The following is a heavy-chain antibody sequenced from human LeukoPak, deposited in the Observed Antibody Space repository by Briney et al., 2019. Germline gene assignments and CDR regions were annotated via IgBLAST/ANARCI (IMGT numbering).Heavy chain of an antibody. CDR2: IYYDGSNI. CDR1: EFTFTTYG. Sequence: GGSLRLSCAASEFTFTTYGMHWVRQAPGKGLEWVAFIYYDGSNIHYADYVKGRFTISRDISKNTLYLQMDSLRAEDTAIYYCARDWKTNSFDYWGQGTLVTVSS. J-gene: IGHJ4*02. V-gene: IGHV3-33*01. D-gene: IGHD1-1*01. CDR3: ARDWKTNSFDY.